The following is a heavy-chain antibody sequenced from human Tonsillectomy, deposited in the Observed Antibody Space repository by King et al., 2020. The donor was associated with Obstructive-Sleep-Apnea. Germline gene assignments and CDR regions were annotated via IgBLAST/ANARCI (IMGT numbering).Heavy chain of an antibody. CDR3: ARELYGDYGVDY. V-gene: IGHV3-74*01. J-gene: IGHJ4*02. D-gene: IGHD4-17*01. CDR1: GFTVSRYW. CDR2: IKSDGSST. Sequence: VQLVESGGGLVQPGGSLRLSCAASGFTVSRYWMHWVRQAPGKGLGWVSGIKSDGSSTSYADCVKGRFTISRDNAKNTLYLQMNSLRAEDTAVYYCARELYGDYGVDYWGQGTLVTVSS.